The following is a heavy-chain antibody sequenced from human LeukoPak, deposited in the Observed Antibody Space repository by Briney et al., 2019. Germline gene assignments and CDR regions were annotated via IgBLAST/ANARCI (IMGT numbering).Heavy chain of an antibody. J-gene: IGHJ5*02. CDR1: GGSISNYY. D-gene: IGHD2-15*01. CDR2: IYYSGTT. V-gene: IGHV4-59*01. CDR3: VRSKSGAYGWFDP. Sequence: SETLSLTCTVSGGSISNYYWCWIRQPPGKGLEWIGYIYYSGTTNYNPSLKSRVTISVDTSKNQFSLKVNSVTAADTAVYYCVRSKSGAYGWFDPWGQGTLVTVSS.